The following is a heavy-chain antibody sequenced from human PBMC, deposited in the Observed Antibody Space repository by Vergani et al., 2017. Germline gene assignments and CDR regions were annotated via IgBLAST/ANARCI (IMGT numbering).Heavy chain of an antibody. J-gene: IGHJ4*02. CDR2: IIPIFGIA. D-gene: IGHD3-3*01. V-gene: IGHV1-69*17. Sequence: QVQLVQSGAEVKKPGSSVKVSCKASGGTFSSYAISWVRQAPGQGLEWMGGIIPIFGIANYAQKFQGRVTITADKSTSTAYMELSSLRSEDTAVYYCARGPYDFWSGYYPHRFDYWGQGTLVTVSS. CDR3: ARGPYDFWSGYYPHRFDY. CDR1: GGTFSSYA.